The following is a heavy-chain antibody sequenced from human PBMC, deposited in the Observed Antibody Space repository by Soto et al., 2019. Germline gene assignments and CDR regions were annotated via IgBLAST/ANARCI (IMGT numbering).Heavy chain of an antibody. J-gene: IGHJ6*03. CDR3: AKDSHCSGGSCYSPYYYYYYMDV. CDR1: GFTFSSYG. Sequence: GGSLRLSCAASGFTFSSYGMHWVRQAPGKGLEWVAVISYDGSNKYYADSVKGRFTISRDNSKNTLYLQMNSLRAEDTAVYYCAKDSHCSGGSCYSPYYYYYYMDVWGKGTTVTVSS. CDR2: ISYDGSNK. V-gene: IGHV3-30*18. D-gene: IGHD2-15*01.